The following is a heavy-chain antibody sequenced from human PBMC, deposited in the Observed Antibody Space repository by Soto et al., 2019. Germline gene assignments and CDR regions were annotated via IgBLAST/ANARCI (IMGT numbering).Heavy chain of an antibody. D-gene: IGHD2-15*01. CDR2: IIPIFGTA. J-gene: IGHJ4*02. CDR3: ARESRYCSGGSCYFLPGIDY. CDR1: GGTFSSYA. V-gene: IGHV1-69*12. Sequence: QVQLVQSGAEVKKPGSSVKVSCKASGGTFSSYAISWVRQAPGQGLERMGGIIPIFGTANYAQKFQGRVTITADESTSTAYMELSSLRSEATAVYYCARESRYCSGGSCYFLPGIDYWGQGTLVTVSS.